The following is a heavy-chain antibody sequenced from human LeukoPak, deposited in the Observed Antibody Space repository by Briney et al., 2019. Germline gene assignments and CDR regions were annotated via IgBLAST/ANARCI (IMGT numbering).Heavy chain of an antibody. CDR1: GGSFSGYY. CDR3: ARRYYYGSGEQNWFDP. V-gene: IGHV4-34*01. D-gene: IGHD3-10*01. J-gene: IGHJ5*02. CDR2: INHTGST. Sequence: SETLSLTCAVYGGSFSGYYWSWIRQPPGKGLEWIGEINHTGSTNYNPSLKSRVTISVDTSKNQFSLKLSSVTAADTAVYYCARRYYYGSGEQNWFDPWGQGTLVTVSS.